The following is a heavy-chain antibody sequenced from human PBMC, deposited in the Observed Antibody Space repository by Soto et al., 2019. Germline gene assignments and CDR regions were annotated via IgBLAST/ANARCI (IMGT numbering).Heavy chain of an antibody. V-gene: IGHV3-30*03. J-gene: IGHJ3*02. CDR2: ISYDGSNK. Sequence: QVQLVESGGGVVQPGRSLRLSCAASGFTFSSYGMHWVRQAPGKGLEWVAVISYDGSNKYYADSVKGRFTISRDNSKNTLYLQMNSLRAEDTAVYYCAIHSHYYDSSGYYLDAFDIWGQGTMVTVSS. CDR1: GFTFSSYG. D-gene: IGHD3-22*01. CDR3: AIHSHYYDSSGYYLDAFDI.